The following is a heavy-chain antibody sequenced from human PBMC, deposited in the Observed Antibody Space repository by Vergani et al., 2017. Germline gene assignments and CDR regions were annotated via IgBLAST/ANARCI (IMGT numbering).Heavy chain of an antibody. CDR3: ARNVWATVTNWFDP. CDR1: GGSISSYY. Sequence: QVQLQESGPGLVKPSETLSLTCTVSGGSISSYYWSWIRQPPGQGLEWIGYIYYSGSTNYNPSLKSRVTISVDTSKNQFSLKLSSVTAADTAVYYCARNVWATVTNWFDPWGQGTLVTVSS. CDR2: IYYSGST. D-gene: IGHD4-11*01. J-gene: IGHJ5*02. V-gene: IGHV4-59*01.